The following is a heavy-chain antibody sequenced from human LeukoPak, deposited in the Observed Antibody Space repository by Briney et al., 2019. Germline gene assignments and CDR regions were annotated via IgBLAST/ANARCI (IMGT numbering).Heavy chain of an antibody. CDR3: ARPLPPDYYDSSGLYYYYGMDV. D-gene: IGHD3-22*01. CDR1: GYTFTSYG. J-gene: IGHJ6*02. Sequence: GASVKVSCKASGYTFTSYGISWVRQAPGQGLEWMGWISAYNGNTNYAQKLQGRVTMTTDTSTSTAYMELRSLRSDDTAVYYCARPLPPDYYDSSGLYYYYGMDVWGQGTTVTVSS. CDR2: ISAYNGNT. V-gene: IGHV1-18*01.